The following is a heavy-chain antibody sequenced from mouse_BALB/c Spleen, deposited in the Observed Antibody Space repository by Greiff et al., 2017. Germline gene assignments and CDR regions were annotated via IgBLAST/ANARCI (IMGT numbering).Heavy chain of an antibody. V-gene: IGHV1-69*01. Sequence: QVQLQQPGAELVMPGASVKMSCKASGYTFTDCLMHWVNQRPGQGLEWIGAIDTSDSYTSYNQKFKGKATLTVDESSSTAYMQLSSLTSEDSAVYYCASCSSIYVYAMDYWGQGTSVTVSS. CDR2: IDTSDSYT. J-gene: IGHJ4*01. CDR3: ASCSSIYVYAMDY. D-gene: IGHD1-1*01. CDR1: GYTFTDCL.